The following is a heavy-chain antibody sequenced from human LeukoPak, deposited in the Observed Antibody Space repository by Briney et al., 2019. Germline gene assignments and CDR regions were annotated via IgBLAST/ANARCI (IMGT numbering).Heavy chain of an antibody. J-gene: IGHJ5*02. CDR1: GGSFSGYY. V-gene: IGHV4-34*01. Sequence: SETLSLTCAVYGGSFSGYYWSWIRQPPGKGLEWIGEINHSGSTNYNPSLKSRVTISVDTSKNQFSLKLSSVTAADTAVYYCARHTAPLGVTTPVNWFDPWGQGTLVTVSS. CDR2: INHSGST. CDR3: ARHTAPLGVTTPVNWFDP. D-gene: IGHD4-17*01.